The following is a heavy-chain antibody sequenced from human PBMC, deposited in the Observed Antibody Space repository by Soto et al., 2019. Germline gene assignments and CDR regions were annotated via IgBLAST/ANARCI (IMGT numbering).Heavy chain of an antibody. V-gene: IGHV1-2*04. CDR2: INPNSGGT. J-gene: IGHJ6*02. Sequence: ASVKLSCKASGYTFTGYYMHWVRQAPGQGLEWMGWINPNSGGTNYAQKFQGWVTMTRDTSISTAYMELSRLRSDDTAVYYCAREGMVRGEGMDYYYGMDVWGQGTTVTVSS. CDR3: AREGMVRGEGMDYYYGMDV. CDR1: GYTFTGYY. D-gene: IGHD3-10*01.